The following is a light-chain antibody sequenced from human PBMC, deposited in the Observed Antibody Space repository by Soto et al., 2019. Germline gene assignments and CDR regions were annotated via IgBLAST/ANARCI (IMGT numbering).Light chain of an antibody. CDR3: QQYADSPPRII. V-gene: IGKV3-20*01. Sequence: EIVLTQSPGTLSLSPGERATLSCRASQSVNSAYLAWYQQKPGQAPRLLIYGASNRAAGIPDRFSGSGSETDFTLTISRMEPEDFAVYYCQQYADSPPRIIFGGGTKVEIK. J-gene: IGKJ4*01. CDR2: GAS. CDR1: QSVNSAY.